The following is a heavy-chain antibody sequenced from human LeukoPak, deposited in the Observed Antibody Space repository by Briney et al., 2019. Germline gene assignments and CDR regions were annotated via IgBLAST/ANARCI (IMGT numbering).Heavy chain of an antibody. D-gene: IGHD3-3*01. J-gene: IGHJ6*02. V-gene: IGHV3-30-3*01. CDR3: ARRGPNYDFWSYGMDV. Sequence: GGSLRLSCAASGFTFSSYAMHWVRQAPGKGLEWVAVISYDGSNKYYADSVKGRSTISRDNSKNTLYLQMNSLRAEDTAVYYCARRGPNYDFWSYGMDVWGQGTTVTVSS. CDR2: ISYDGSNK. CDR1: GFTFSSYA.